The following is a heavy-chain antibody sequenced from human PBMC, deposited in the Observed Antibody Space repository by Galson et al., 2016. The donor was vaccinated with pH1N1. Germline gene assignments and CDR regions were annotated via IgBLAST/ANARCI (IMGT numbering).Heavy chain of an antibody. CDR1: GYSFTDYY. D-gene: IGHD4-11*01. Sequence: SGKVSCKASGYSFTDYYVHWIRQAPGQGLEWMAIIKPTGGDTTYAQNFQGRVFVTRDTSTSTVYMEVTSLRSEDTAVYYCARAPYSNYHYYYFDFWGQGTLVTVSS. CDR3: ARAPYSNYHYYYFDF. V-gene: IGHV1-46*01. CDR2: IKPTGGDT. J-gene: IGHJ4*02.